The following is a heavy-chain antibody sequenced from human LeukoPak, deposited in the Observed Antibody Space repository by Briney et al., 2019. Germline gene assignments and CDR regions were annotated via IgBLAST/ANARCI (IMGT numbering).Heavy chain of an antibody. Sequence: ASVKVSCKASGGTFSSYAISWVRQAPGQGLEWMGVIIPIFGTANYAQKFQGRVTITTDESTSTAYMELSSLRSEDTAVYYCARDLNGVSGFGELGYYYYMDVWGKGTTVTVSS. CDR1: GGTFSSYA. V-gene: IGHV1-69*05. CDR2: IIPIFGTA. D-gene: IGHD3-10*01. J-gene: IGHJ6*03. CDR3: ARDLNGVSGFGELGYYYYMDV.